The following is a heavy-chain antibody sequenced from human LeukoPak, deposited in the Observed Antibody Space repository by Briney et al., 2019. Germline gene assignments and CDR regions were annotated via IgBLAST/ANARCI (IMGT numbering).Heavy chain of an antibody. CDR3: ARDAAQVPYCTDGVCYIGY. J-gene: IGHJ4*02. CDR1: GFTFNKYG. CDR2: IWSDGSNK. Sequence: PGGSLRLSCAASGFTFNKYGMNWVRQIPGKGLEWVAVIWSDGSNKYYADSVKGRFTISRDNSKNTLYLQMNSLRAEDTAVYYCARDAAQVPYCTDGVCYIGYWGQGTLVTVSS. V-gene: IGHV3-33*01. D-gene: IGHD2-8*01.